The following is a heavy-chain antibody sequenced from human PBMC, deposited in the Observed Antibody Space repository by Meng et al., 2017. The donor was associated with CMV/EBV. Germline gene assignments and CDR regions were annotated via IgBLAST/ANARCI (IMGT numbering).Heavy chain of an antibody. CDR2: IYSTGGT. J-gene: IGHJ4*02. CDR1: VGFFSGFF. CDR3: ARERGDDSGYNFDS. Sequence: VHRQGAAPGLVKPSETLSLTCAVSVGFFSGFFWTWIRQPAGKGLEWIGRIYSTGGTNYNPSFESRVTISLDGSNNQFSLKLNSVTAADTAIYYCARERGDDSGYNFDSWGQGTLVTVSS. D-gene: IGHD3-22*01. V-gene: IGHV4-4*07.